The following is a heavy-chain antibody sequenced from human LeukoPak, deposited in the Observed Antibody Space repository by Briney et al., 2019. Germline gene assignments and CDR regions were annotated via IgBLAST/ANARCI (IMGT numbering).Heavy chain of an antibody. V-gene: IGHV4-59*01. CDR2: IYYSGST. Sequence: SETLSLTCTVSGGSISSYYWSWTRQPPGKGLEWIGYIYYSGSTNYNPSLKGRVTISVDTSKNQFSLKLSSVTAADTAVYYCARRGYYDSSGYYFDYWGQGTLVTVSS. J-gene: IGHJ4*02. D-gene: IGHD3-22*01. CDR1: GGSISSYY. CDR3: ARRGYYDSSGYYFDY.